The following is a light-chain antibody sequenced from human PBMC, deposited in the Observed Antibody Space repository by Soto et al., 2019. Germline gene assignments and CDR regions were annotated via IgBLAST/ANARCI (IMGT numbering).Light chain of an antibody. V-gene: IGKV3-20*01. J-gene: IGKJ1*01. CDR2: GAS. CDR1: QSVSSN. Sequence: EIVFTLSPSTLSLSPGERATLSCRASQSVSSNLAWYQQKPGQAPRLLIYGASNRATGIPDRFSGSGSGTDFTLTISRLEPEDFAVYYCQQYGSSGTFGQGTKVDIK. CDR3: QQYGSSGT.